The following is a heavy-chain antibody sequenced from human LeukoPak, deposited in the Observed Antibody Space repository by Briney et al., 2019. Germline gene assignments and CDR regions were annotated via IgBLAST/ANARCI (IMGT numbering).Heavy chain of an antibody. D-gene: IGHD3-10*01. Sequence: GRSLRLSCAASGFTFSSYAMHWVRQAPGKGLEWVAVISYGGSNKYYADSVKGRFTISRDNSKNTLYLQMNSLRAEDTAVYYCARDLGSGSPLDYWGQGTLVSVSS. V-gene: IGHV3-30-3*01. CDR1: GFTFSSYA. CDR2: ISYGGSNK. J-gene: IGHJ4*02. CDR3: ARDLGSGSPLDY.